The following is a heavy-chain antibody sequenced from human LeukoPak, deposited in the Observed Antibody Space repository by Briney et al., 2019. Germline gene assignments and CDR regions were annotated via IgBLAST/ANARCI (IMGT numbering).Heavy chain of an antibody. D-gene: IGHD3-16*02. Sequence: SETLSLTCAVYGGSFSGYYWSWIRQPPGKGLEWIGEINHSGSTNYNPSLKSRVTISVDTSKNQFSLKLSSVTAADTAVYYCAGGRGYAYVWGSYRHPYYFDYWGQGTLVTVSS. J-gene: IGHJ4*02. V-gene: IGHV4-34*01. CDR1: GGSFSGYY. CDR3: AGGRGYAYVWGSYRHPYYFDY. CDR2: INHSGST.